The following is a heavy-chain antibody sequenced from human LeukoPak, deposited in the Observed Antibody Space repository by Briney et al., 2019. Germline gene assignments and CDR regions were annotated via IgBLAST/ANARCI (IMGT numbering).Heavy chain of an antibody. CDR2: INPNSGGT. CDR1: GYTFTGYY. D-gene: IGHD6-19*01. V-gene: IGHV1-2*02. Sequence: GASVTVSFKASGYTFTGYYMHWVRQAPGQGLEWMGWINPNSGGTNYAQKFQGRVTMTRDTSISTAYMELSRLRSDDTAVYYCARASRRGGYSSGREGDFDYWGQGTLVTVSS. J-gene: IGHJ4*02. CDR3: ARASRRGGYSSGREGDFDY.